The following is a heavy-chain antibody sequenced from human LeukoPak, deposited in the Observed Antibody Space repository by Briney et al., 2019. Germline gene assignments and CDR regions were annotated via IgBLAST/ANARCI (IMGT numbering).Heavy chain of an antibody. V-gene: IGHV1-18*04. J-gene: IGHJ4*02. CDR3: ARVDESVGFDD. CDR2: ISVYNGNT. Sequence: GGSVKVSCKASGYTFTSYGISWVRQGPGQGRGWMGWISVYNGNTNYAQKLQGRVTMTTDTSTSTAYMERRSLRSVDKAVYYCARVDESVGFDDWGQGTLVTVSS. CDR1: GYTFTSYG.